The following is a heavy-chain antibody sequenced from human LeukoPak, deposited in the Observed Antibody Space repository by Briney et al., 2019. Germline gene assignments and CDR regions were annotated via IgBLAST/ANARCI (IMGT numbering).Heavy chain of an antibody. Sequence: ASVKVSCTASGGTFSSYAISWVRQAPGQGLEWMGGIIPIFGTANYAQKFQGRVTLTADESTSTAYMELSSLRSEDTAVYYCARDLGRYYFDYWGQGTLVTVSS. CDR3: ARDLGRYYFDY. D-gene: IGHD1-26*01. CDR2: IIPIFGTA. CDR1: GGTFSSYA. J-gene: IGHJ4*02. V-gene: IGHV1-69*13.